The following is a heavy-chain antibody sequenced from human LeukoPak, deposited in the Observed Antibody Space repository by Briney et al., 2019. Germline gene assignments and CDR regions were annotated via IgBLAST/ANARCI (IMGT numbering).Heavy chain of an antibody. D-gene: IGHD1-26*01. Sequence: PGGSLRLSCAASGLTVSSSYMSWVRQAPGKGLEWVSIIYNDGSTYYADSMKGRFTISRDNSKNTLYLQVNSLRAEDTAVYYCASTGRAVGAHGLVYWGQGTLVTVSS. CDR2: IYNDGST. CDR1: GLTVSSSY. J-gene: IGHJ4*02. CDR3: ASTGRAVGAHGLVY. V-gene: IGHV3-53*01.